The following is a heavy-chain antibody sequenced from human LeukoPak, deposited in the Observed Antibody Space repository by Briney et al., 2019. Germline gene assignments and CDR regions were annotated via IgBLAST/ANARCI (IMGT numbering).Heavy chain of an antibody. CDR1: GGSISSHD. J-gene: IGHJ5*02. Sequence: SETLSLTCTVSGGSISSHDWSWIRQPPGKGLEWIGYIYYSGSTNYNPSLKSRVTISVDTSKNQFSLKLSSVTAADTAVYYCARVLLWFGELWFDPWGQGTLVTVSS. D-gene: IGHD3-10*01. CDR3: ARVLLWFGELWFDP. CDR2: IYYSGST. V-gene: IGHV4-59*11.